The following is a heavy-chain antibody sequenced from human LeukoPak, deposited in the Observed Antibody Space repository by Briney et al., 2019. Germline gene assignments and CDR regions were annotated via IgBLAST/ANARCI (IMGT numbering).Heavy chain of an antibody. D-gene: IGHD5-24*01. J-gene: IGHJ3*02. Sequence: SETLSLTCTVSGGSISSSSYYWGWIRQPPGKGLEWIGSIYYSGSTYYNPSLKSRVTISVDTSKNQFSLKLSSVTAADTAVYYCARGVEMATMGAFDIWGQGTMVTVSS. CDR3: ARGVEMATMGAFDI. CDR1: GGSISSSSYY. CDR2: IYYSGST. V-gene: IGHV4-39*07.